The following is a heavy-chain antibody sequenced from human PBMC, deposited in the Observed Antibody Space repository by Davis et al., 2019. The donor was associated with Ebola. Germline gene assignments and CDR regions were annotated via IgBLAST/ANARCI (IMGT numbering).Heavy chain of an antibody. J-gene: IGHJ4*02. Sequence: SETLSLTCTVSGYSISTGYYWGWIRQPPGKGLEWIGSIYHTGSTYYNASLKSRVTISVDTSKNQFSLKVKSLTAADTAVYYCTREGYGDYEVDYWGQGTLVTVSS. V-gene: IGHV4-38-2*02. D-gene: IGHD4-17*01. CDR3: TREGYGDYEVDY. CDR2: IYHTGST. CDR1: GYSISTGYY.